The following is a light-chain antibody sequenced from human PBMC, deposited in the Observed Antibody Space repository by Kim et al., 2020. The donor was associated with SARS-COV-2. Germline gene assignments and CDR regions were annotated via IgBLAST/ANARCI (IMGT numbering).Light chain of an antibody. V-gene: IGLV2-14*03. CDR2: DVT. CDR3: SSYTSSSTWV. Sequence: QSALTQPASVSGSPGQSITISCTGTSSDVGGYNYVSWYQQHPGKAPKLMIYDVTKWPSGVSSRFSGSKSGNTASLTISGLQAEDEADYYCSSYTSSSTWVFGGGTKLTVL. CDR1: SSDVGGYNY. J-gene: IGLJ3*02.